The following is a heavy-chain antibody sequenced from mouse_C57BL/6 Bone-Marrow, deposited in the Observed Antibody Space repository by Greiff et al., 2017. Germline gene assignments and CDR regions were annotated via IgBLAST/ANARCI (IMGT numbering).Heavy chain of an antibody. CDR3: SRLDV. Sequence: QVQLQQSGAELVKPGASVTLSCKASGYTFTSYWMNWVKQRPGRGLEWIGGIDPNSGGTKYNEKFKSKATLTVDKPSSTAYMQLSSLTSEDSAVYYWSRLDVWGTVTTVTVSS. CDR1: GYTFTSYW. D-gene: IGHD3-3*01. V-gene: IGHV1-72*01. J-gene: IGHJ1*03. CDR2: IDPNSGGT.